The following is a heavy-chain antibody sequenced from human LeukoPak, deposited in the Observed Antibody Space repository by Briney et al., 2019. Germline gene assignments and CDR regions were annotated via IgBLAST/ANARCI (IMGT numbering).Heavy chain of an antibody. CDR2: IYSDDRT. D-gene: IGHD6-19*01. J-gene: IGHJ4*02. CDR3: AKDARRTSGWYFFDY. V-gene: IGHV3-53*01. CDR1: GFTASSNY. Sequence: GGSLRLSCAVSGFTASSNYMSWVRQAPGKGLEWVSVIYSDDRTYYADSVKGRFTISRHTSKKTLYLQMNSLRAEDTAVYYCAKDARRTSGWYFFDYWGQGTLVTVSS.